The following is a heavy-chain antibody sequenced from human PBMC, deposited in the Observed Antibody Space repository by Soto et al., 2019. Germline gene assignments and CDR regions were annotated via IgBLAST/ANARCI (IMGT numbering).Heavy chain of an antibody. CDR2: INPSSGST. J-gene: IGHJ4*02. CDR3: SRPPFASGSGWYDY. D-gene: IGHD6-19*01. CDR1: GYTFTTYY. V-gene: IGHV1-46*03. Sequence: QVQLVQSGAEVKKPGASVKVSCKASGYTFTTYYIHWVRQAPGQGLEWMGIINPSSGSTSSAQKFQARATMTRDTSTSTVYRELSSLRSEDTAVYYCSRPPFASGSGWYDYWGQGTLVTVSS.